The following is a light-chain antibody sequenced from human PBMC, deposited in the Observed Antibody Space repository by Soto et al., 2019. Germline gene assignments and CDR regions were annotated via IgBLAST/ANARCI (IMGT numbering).Light chain of an antibody. V-gene: IGLV1-51*01. Sequence: QSVLTQPPSVSAAPGQRVTISCSGTSTNIGDNYVSWYXXXXXXXXKLVVYDNDRRPSELPGRFSGSKSGTSATLVITGLQTGDEADYYCGTWDDSLVSYVFGTGTKVTVL. CDR1: STNIGDNY. CDR3: GTWDDSLVSYV. CDR2: DND. J-gene: IGLJ1*01.